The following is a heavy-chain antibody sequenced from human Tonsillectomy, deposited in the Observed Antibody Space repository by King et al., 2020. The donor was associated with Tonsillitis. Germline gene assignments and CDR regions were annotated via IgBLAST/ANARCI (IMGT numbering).Heavy chain of an antibody. D-gene: IGHD5-12*01. J-gene: IGHJ4*02. CDR3: AQSGLYSGYDLGEYYFDY. Sequence: VQLQESGPGLVKPSETLSLTCVVSGNSISSGYYWGWIRQPPGKGLEWIGSIYHSGSTYYNPSLKSRVTISVDTSKNQFSLKLSSVTAAATAGDYCAQSGLYSGYDLGEYYFDYWGQGTLVTVSS. CDR1: GNSISSGYY. V-gene: IGHV4-38-2*01. CDR2: IYHSGST.